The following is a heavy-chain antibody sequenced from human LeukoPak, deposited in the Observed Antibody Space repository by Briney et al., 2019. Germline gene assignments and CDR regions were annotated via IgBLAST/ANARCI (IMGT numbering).Heavy chain of an antibody. Sequence: PSETLSLTCAVYGGSFSGYYWSWIRQPPGKGLEWIGEINHSGSANYNPSLKSRVTISVDTSKNQFSLTLTSVTAADTAVYYCARGHPDSSGYYYGSWFDPWGQEPWSPSPQ. CDR3: ARGHPDSSGYYYGSWFDP. CDR1: GGSFSGYY. D-gene: IGHD3-22*01. V-gene: IGHV4-34*01. CDR2: INHSGSA. J-gene: IGHJ5*02.